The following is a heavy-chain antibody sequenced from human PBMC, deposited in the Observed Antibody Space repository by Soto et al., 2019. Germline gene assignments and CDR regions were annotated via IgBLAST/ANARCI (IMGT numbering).Heavy chain of an antibody. CDR1: GFTFSNYR. V-gene: IGHV3-7*03. CDR3: ARAVPGYYFDY. CDR2: IKQDGSEK. D-gene: IGHD3-10*01. Sequence: EVQLVESGGGLVQPGGSLRLSCAASGFTFSNYRMSWVRQAPGKGLEWVANIKQDGSEKYYVDSVKGRFTISRDNAKNSLYLQMNSLRAEDTAVYYCARAVPGYYFDYWGQGTLVTVSS. J-gene: IGHJ4*02.